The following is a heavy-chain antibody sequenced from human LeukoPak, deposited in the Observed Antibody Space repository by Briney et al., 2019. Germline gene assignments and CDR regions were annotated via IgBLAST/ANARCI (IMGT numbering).Heavy chain of an antibody. J-gene: IGHJ4*02. Sequence: SETLSLTCTVSGGSISSGGYYWSWIRQHPGKGLEWIGYIYYSGSTYYNPYLKSRVTISVDTSKNQFSLKLSSVTAADTAVYYCARTEIADYFDYWGQGTLVTVSS. D-gene: IGHD5-24*01. CDR1: GGSISSGGYY. CDR2: IYYSGST. V-gene: IGHV4-31*03. CDR3: ARTEIADYFDY.